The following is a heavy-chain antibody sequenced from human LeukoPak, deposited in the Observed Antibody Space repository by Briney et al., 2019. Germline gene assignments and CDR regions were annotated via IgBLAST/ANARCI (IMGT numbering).Heavy chain of an antibody. CDR2: ISSSSSTI. V-gene: IGHV3-48*02. D-gene: IGHD5-12*01. Sequence: GGSLRLSCAASGFTFSSYTMNWVRQAPGKGLEWVSYISSSSSTIYYADSVKGRFTIARDKAKNSLYLQMNSLRDEDTAVYYCARGGPYSGYDFFFDYWGQGNLVTVSS. CDR1: GFTFSSYT. CDR3: ARGGPYSGYDFFFDY. J-gene: IGHJ4*02.